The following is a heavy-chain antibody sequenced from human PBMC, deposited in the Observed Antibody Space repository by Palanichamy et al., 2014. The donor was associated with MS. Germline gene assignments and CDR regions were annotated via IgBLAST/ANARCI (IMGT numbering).Heavy chain of an antibody. D-gene: IGHD3-10*01. V-gene: IGHV3-15*01. CDR3: TTDSGSGPDDY. Sequence: EVQVVESGGGLVKPGESLRLSCAASGFTFSNAWMSWVRQAPGKGLEWVGRIKSKSDGGTTDYDAPVKGRFSISRDDSKNTVYLQMNSLKTEDTAVYYCTTDSGSGPDDYWGQGTLVTVSS. CDR2: IKSKSDGGTT. CDR1: GFTFSNAW. J-gene: IGHJ4*02.